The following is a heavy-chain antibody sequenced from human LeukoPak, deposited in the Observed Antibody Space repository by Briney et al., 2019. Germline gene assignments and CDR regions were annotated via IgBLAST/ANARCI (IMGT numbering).Heavy chain of an antibody. D-gene: IGHD5-18*01. CDR2: INPNSGGT. CDR3: ARGPLWPSYYFDY. V-gene: IGHV1-2*02. CDR1: GYTFTGYY. J-gene: IGHJ4*01. Sequence: ASVNVSCKASGYTFTGYYMHWVRQAPGQGLEWMGWINPNSGGTNYAQKFQGRVTMTRDTSISTAYMELSRLRSDDTAVYYCARGPLWPSYYFDYWGQGTLVTVSS.